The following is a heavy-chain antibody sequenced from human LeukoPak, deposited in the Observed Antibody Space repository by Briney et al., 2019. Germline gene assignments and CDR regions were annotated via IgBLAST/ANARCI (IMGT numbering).Heavy chain of an antibody. J-gene: IGHJ4*02. CDR1: GFTFSSYA. D-gene: IGHD1-1*01. V-gene: IGHV3-64D*06. CDR3: VREWYSAMY. CDR2: ISGNGGNI. Sequence: GGSLRLSCSASGFTFSSYAMHWVRQAPGKGLEYVSTISGNGGNIYYADSVKGRFTISRDNSKNTLHLQMSSLRPDDTAVYYCVREWYSAMYWGQGTLVTVSS.